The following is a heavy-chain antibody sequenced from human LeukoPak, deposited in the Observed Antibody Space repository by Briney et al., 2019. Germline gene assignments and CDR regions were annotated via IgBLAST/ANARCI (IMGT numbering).Heavy chain of an antibody. D-gene: IGHD5-24*01. CDR2: ISYDGSNK. CDR3: AKEQAPKDGYNILGFDY. J-gene: IGHJ4*02. Sequence: PGGSLRLSCAASGFTFSSYGMHWVRQAPGKGLEWVAVISYDGSNKYYADSVKGRFTISRDNSKNTLYLQMNSLRAEDTAVYYCAKEQAPKDGYNILGFDYWGQGTLVTVSS. CDR1: GFTFSSYG. V-gene: IGHV3-30*18.